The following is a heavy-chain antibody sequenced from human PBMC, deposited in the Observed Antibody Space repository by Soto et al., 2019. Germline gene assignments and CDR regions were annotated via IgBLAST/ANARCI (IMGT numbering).Heavy chain of an antibody. CDR1: GYTFTRSG. CDR2: ISTYNGDT. Sequence: QVQLVQSGAEVKKPGASVKVSCKASGYTFTRSGISWVRQAPGQGLEWMGWISTYNGDTNYAQTFQGRVTMTTDTSSTKVAMVVRSLISADTAVYYCAGEGVASYSHSGMDVWGQGTPVTVSS. D-gene: IGHD2-21*01. J-gene: IGHJ6*02. V-gene: IGHV1-18*01. CDR3: AGEGVASYSHSGMDV.